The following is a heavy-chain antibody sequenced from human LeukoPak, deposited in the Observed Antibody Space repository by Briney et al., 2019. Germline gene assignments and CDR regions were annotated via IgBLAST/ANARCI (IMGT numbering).Heavy chain of an antibody. Sequence: PGASLRLSCAASGFTFSSSAMSWVRQAPGKGLEWVSAISGSGSTYYADSVRGRFTIPRDNSKNTLYLQMNSLRAEDTAAYYCAKTRAANTDVWGQGTTVTVSS. J-gene: IGHJ6*02. CDR2: ISGSGST. D-gene: IGHD6-25*01. V-gene: IGHV3-23*01. CDR1: GFTFSSSA. CDR3: AKTRAANTDV.